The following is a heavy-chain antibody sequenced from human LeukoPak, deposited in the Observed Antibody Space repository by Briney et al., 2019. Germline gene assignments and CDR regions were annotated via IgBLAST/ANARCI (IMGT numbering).Heavy chain of an antibody. CDR2: ISYDGSNK. D-gene: IGHD1-26*01. J-gene: IGHJ4*02. V-gene: IGHV3-30*03. Sequence: GGSLRPSCAVSGFTFSSYGMHWVRQAPGKGLEWVAVISYDGSNKYYAGSVKGRFTISRDNSKNTLYLQMNSLRAEDTAVYYCARAGIVGATLDYWGQGTLVTVSS. CDR3: ARAGIVGATLDY. CDR1: GFTFSSYG.